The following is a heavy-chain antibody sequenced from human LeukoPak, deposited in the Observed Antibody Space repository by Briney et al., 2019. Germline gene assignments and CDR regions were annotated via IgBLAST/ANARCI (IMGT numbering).Heavy chain of an antibody. J-gene: IGHJ6*03. V-gene: IGHV4-34*01. Sequence: PSETLSFTCAVYGGSFSGYYWSWIRQPPGKGLEWIGEINHSGSTNYNPSLKSRVTISVDTSKNQFSLKLSSVTAADTAVYYCARGRDPGHYYYYYMDVWGKGTTVTVSS. D-gene: IGHD1-14*01. CDR2: INHSGST. CDR3: ARGRDPGHYYYYYMDV. CDR1: GGSFSGYY.